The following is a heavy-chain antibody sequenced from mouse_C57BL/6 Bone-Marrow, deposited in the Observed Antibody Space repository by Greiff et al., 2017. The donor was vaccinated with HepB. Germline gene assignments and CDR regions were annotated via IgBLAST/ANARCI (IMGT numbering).Heavy chain of an antibody. CDR2: IDPNSGGT. J-gene: IGHJ2*01. CDR1: GYTFTSYW. D-gene: IGHD1-2*01. Sequence: QVQLKQPGAELVKPGASVKLSCKASGYTFTSYWMHWVKQRPGRGLEWIGRIDPNSGGTKYNEKFKSKATLTVDKPSSTAYMQLSSLTSEDSAVYYCATVITTAIFDYWGQGTTLTVSS. V-gene: IGHV1-72*01. CDR3: ATVITTAIFDY.